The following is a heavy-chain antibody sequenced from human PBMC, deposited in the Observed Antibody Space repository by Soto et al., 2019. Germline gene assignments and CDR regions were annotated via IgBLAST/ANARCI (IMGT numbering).Heavy chain of an antibody. CDR2: IYYSGST. V-gene: IGHV4-39*01. CDR3: ARPHYSDS. J-gene: IGHJ6*02. D-gene: IGHD3-22*01. CDR1: GGSISSSSYY. Sequence: ETLCLSCAVSGGSISSSSYYWGWIRQPPGKGLEWIGSIYYSGSTYYNPSLKSRVTISVDTSKNQFSLRLSSVTAADTAVYYCARPHYSDSWGQGTTVTVYS.